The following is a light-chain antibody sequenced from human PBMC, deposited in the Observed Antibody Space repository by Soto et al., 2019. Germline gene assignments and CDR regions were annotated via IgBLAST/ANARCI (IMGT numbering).Light chain of an antibody. CDR2: EVS. V-gene: IGLV2-23*02. CDR3: CSYAGSSTSPYV. Sequence: QSVLTQPASVSGSPGQSITISCTGTSSDVGSYNLVSWYQQHPGEAPKLMIYEVSKRPSGVSNRFSGSKSGNTASLTISGLQAEDEADYYCCSYAGSSTSPYVFGTGTKSPS. CDR1: SSDVGSYNL. J-gene: IGLJ1*01.